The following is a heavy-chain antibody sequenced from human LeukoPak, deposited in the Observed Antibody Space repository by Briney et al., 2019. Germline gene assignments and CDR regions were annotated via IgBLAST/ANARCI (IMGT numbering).Heavy chain of an antibody. CDR3: ATKTYYYDSSGYFSLPDY. J-gene: IGHJ4*02. CDR1: GYTLTELS. D-gene: IGHD3-22*01. V-gene: IGHV1-24*01. CDR2: FDPEDGET. Sequence: ASVKVSCKVSGYTLTELSMHWVRQAPGKGLEWMGGFDPEDGETIYAQKFQGRVTMTEDTSTDTAYMELSSLRSKDTAVYYCATKTYYYDSSGYFSLPDYWGQGTLVTVSS.